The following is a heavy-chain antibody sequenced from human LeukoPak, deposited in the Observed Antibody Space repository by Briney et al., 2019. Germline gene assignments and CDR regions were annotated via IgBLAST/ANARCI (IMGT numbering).Heavy chain of an antibody. CDR3: ARLPPITLVRGVIKGYYFDL. J-gene: IGHJ4*02. CDR2: TYYSGST. Sequence: SETPSLTLSVSCGAISSDDYYLSWIRQPPRKGLGWVGYTYYSGSTYYNPSLKSRVTISVDTSKNQFSLKLSSVTAADTAVYYCARLPPITLVRGVIKGYYFDLWGQGTLVTVSS. V-gene: IGHV4-30-4*01. D-gene: IGHD3-10*01. CDR1: CGAISSDDYY.